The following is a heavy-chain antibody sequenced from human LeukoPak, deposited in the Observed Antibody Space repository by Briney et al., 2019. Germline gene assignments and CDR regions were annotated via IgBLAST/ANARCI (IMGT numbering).Heavy chain of an antibody. CDR1: GGSFSGYY. J-gene: IGHJ4*02. Sequence: PSETLSLTCAVYGGSFSGYYWSWIRQPPGKGLEWIGEISHSGSTNYNPSLKGRVTISVDTSKNQFSLKLSSVTAADTAVYYCARVGTARPRVSPLLYWSQGTLVTVSS. V-gene: IGHV4-34*01. CDR2: ISHSGST. CDR3: ARVGTARPRVSPLLY. D-gene: IGHD3-10*01.